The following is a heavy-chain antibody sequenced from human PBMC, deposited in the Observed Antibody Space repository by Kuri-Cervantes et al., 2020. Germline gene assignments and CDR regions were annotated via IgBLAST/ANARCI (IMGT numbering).Heavy chain of an antibody. Sequence: GGSLRLSCVASGFTFSSYEMNWVRQAPGKGLEWVSYISSSGSTIYYADSVKGRFTISRDNAKNSLYLQMNSLRAEDTAVYYCACPAYGSWPVWGQGTTVTVSS. V-gene: IGHV3-48*03. CDR3: ACPAYGSWPV. CDR2: ISSSGSTI. CDR1: GFTFSSYE. D-gene: IGHD3-10*01. J-gene: IGHJ6*02.